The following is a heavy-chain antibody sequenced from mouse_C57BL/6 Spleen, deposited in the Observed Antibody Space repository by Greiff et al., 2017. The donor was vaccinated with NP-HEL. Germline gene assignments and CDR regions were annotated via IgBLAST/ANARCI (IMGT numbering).Heavy chain of an antibody. CDR1: GYTFTGYW. D-gene: IGHD1-1*01. CDR3: ARSGTTVVAPFAY. V-gene: IGHV1-64*01. Sequence: VQLQQPGAELVKPGASVKLSCKASGYTFTGYWMHWVKQRPGQGLEWIGMIHPNSGSTNYNEKFKSKATLTVDKSSSTAYMQLSSLTSEDSAVDYCARSGTTVVAPFAYWGQGTLVTVSA. CDR2: IHPNSGST. J-gene: IGHJ3*01.